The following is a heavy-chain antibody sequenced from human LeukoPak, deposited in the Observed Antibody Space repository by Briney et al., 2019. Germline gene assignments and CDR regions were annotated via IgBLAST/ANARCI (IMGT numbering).Heavy chain of an antibody. Sequence: PSETLSLTCTVSGDSISSGSYYWSWIRQPAGEGLEWIGRIYTSGSTNYNPSLKSRVTISVDTSKNQFSLKLSSVTAADTAVYYCARNLDSYSAFDPWGQGTLVTVSS. V-gene: IGHV4-61*02. CDR3: ARNLDSYSAFDP. J-gene: IGHJ5*02. CDR1: GDSISSGSYY. CDR2: IYTSGST. D-gene: IGHD2-15*01.